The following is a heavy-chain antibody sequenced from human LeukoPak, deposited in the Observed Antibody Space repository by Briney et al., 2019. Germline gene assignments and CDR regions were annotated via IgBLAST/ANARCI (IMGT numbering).Heavy chain of an antibody. CDR2: IYSDGST. D-gene: IGHD6-13*01. Sequence: GGSLRLSCAASGFTVSSNFMSWVRQAPGEGLEWVSVIYSDGSTYYEDSVKGRFTISRDNSKNTLSLQMNSLRAEDTAVYYCARVQQLVFRTTVYYYYMDVWGKGTTVTVSS. V-gene: IGHV3-53*01. CDR1: GFTVSSNF. CDR3: ARVQQLVFRTTVYYYYMDV. J-gene: IGHJ6*03.